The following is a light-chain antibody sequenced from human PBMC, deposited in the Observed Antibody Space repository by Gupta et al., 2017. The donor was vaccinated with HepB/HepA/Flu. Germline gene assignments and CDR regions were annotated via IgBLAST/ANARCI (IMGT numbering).Light chain of an antibody. Sequence: EVELTQSPGTLSLSPGERATLFCRASQSVSGSDLAWYQLKPGQAPRLLMYGVYRRATGIPDRFSGSGSGTEFTLTISRLEPEDFAVYYCQQYSYSPRTFGQGTKVEIK. CDR3: QQYSYSPRT. CDR2: GVY. J-gene: IGKJ1*01. CDR1: QSVSGSD. V-gene: IGKV3-20*01.